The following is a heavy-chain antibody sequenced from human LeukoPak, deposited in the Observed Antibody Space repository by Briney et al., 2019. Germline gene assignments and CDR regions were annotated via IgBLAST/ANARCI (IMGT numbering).Heavy chain of an antibody. CDR3: ARDDGDYTPGAFDI. CDR2: INPSGGST. D-gene: IGHD4-17*01. J-gene: IGHJ3*02. CDR1: GYTFTSYY. Sequence: ASVKVSCKASGYTFTSYYMHWVRQAPGQGLEWMGIINPSGGSTSYAQKFQGRVTMTRDTSISTAYMELSRLRSDDTAVYYCARDDGDYTPGAFDIWGQGTMVTVSS. V-gene: IGHV1-46*01.